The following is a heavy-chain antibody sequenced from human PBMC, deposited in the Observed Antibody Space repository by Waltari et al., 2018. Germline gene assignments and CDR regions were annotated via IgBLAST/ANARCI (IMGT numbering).Heavy chain of an antibody. Sequence: VQLVESGGGLVQPGGALSLSCAASVFGISGYWMSWVRQAPGKGLEWVANIKQDESEKNYVDSVKGRLTISRDNAKNSLYLQMSSLRAEDTAVYYCARGRITIGPWGQGTLVTVSS. J-gene: IGHJ5*02. CDR1: VFGISGYW. CDR2: IKQDESEK. V-gene: IGHV3-7*03. D-gene: IGHD3-10*01. CDR3: ARGRITIGP.